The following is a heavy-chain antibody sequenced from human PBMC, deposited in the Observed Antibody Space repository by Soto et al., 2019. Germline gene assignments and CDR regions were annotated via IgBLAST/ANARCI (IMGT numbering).Heavy chain of an antibody. V-gene: IGHV1-69*12. CDR3: VRESGSPSPRPSN. CDR1: GDSFSSYA. J-gene: IGHJ4*02. CDR2: IIPIFGTP. D-gene: IGHD3-10*01. Sequence: QVHLVQSGAEVKKPGSSVKVSCKVSGDSFSSYAISWVRQAPGQGLEWMGGIIPIFGTPNYAQKFQGRITITADGSTRAAYMDMSSLRLEDTALYCCVRESGSPSPRPSNWGQGTLVTVSS.